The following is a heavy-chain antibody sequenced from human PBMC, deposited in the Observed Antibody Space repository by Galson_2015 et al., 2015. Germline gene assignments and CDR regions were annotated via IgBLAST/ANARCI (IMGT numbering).Heavy chain of an antibody. CDR2: ISWNSGSI. V-gene: IGHV3-9*01. J-gene: IGHJ5*02. D-gene: IGHD2-8*01. CDR1: GFTFDDYA. CDR3: AKDRFECTNGVWGWFDP. Sequence: SLRLSCAASGFTFDDYAMHWVRQAPGKGLEWVSGISWNSGSIGYADSVKGRFTISRDNAKNSLYLQMNSLRAEDTALYYCAKDRFECTNGVWGWFDPWGQGTLVTVSS.